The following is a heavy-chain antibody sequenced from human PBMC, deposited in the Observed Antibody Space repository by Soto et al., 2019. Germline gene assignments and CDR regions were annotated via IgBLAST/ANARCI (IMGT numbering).Heavy chain of an antibody. Sequence: QVQLVESGGGVVQPGRSLRLSCAASGFTFSSYAMHWVRQAPGKGLEWVAVISYDGSNKYYADSVKGRFTISRDNSKNTLYLQMNSLRAEDTAVYYCARDLRLYYYDSSGYPTNPYYYYGMDVWCQGTTVTAAS. J-gene: IGHJ6*02. V-gene: IGHV3-30-3*01. CDR3: ARDLRLYYYDSSGYPTNPYYYYGMDV. CDR1: GFTFSSYA. D-gene: IGHD3-22*01. CDR2: ISYDGSNK.